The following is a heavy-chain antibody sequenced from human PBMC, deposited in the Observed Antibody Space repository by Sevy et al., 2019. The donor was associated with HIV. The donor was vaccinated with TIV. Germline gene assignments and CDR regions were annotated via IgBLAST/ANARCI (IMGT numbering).Heavy chain of an antibody. CDR1: GGSVTSGDYS. Sequence: SETLSLTCTVSGGSVTSGDYSWGWFRQSPGKGLEWIGCIYNSEQTYYNPSLKSRVAISVDASQNLFSLKLTSGTAAGTAGDYRAQWLAGSGLFHPWGQGTLVTVSS. CDR3: AQWLAGSGLFHP. D-gene: IGHD6-19*01. V-gene: IGHV4-39*02. CDR2: IYNSEQT. J-gene: IGHJ5*02.